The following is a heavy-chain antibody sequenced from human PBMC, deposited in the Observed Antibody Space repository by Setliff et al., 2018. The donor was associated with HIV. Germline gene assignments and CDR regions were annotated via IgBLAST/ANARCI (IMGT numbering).Heavy chain of an antibody. CDR3: ARVGYYDSSFDY. J-gene: IGHJ4*02. V-gene: IGHV4-34*01. CDR2: INHSGST. Sequence: SETLSLTCDVYGGSFSGYYWSWIRQPPGKGLEWIGKINHSGSTNYNPSLKSRVAISVDTSRNQFSLKLNSVTAADTAVYYCARVGYYDSSFDYWGQGTLVTVSS. CDR1: GGSFSGYY. D-gene: IGHD3-22*01.